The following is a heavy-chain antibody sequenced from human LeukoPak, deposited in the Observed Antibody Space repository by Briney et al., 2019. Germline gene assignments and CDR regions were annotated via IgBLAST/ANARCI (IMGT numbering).Heavy chain of an antibody. V-gene: IGHV4-39*01. D-gene: IGHD3-3*01. CDR3: ARLRFDFWSGYTHPHFDY. CDR1: GGSISSSSYS. J-gene: IGHJ4*02. Sequence: PSETLSLTCTVSGGSISSSSYSWGWIRQPPGKGLEWIGSIYYSGTTYYNPSLKSRVTISVDTSKIQFSLKLSSVAATDTAVYFCARLRFDFWSGYTHPHFDYWGQGTLVTVSS. CDR2: IYYSGTT.